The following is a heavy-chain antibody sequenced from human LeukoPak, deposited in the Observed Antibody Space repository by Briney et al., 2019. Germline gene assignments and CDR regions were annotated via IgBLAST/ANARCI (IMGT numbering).Heavy chain of an antibody. V-gene: IGHV4-61*01. CDR1: GGSVSSGSYY. CDR2: IYYSGST. D-gene: IGHD5-18*01. J-gene: IGHJ4*02. Sequence: SETLSLTCTVSGGSVSSGSYYWSWIRQPPGKGLEWIGNIYYSGSTNYNPSLKSRVTISVDTSKNQFSLKLSSVTAADTAVYYCARGRFSYGYPYYFDYWGQGTLVTVSS. CDR3: ARGRFSYGYPYYFDY.